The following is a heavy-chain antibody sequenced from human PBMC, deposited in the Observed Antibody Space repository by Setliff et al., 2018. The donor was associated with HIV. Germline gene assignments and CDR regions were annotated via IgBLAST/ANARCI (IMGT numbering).Heavy chain of an antibody. D-gene: IGHD2-21*02. CDR2: ICPSGGGT. J-gene: IGHJ4*02. CDR1: GHTFTTYS. V-gene: IGHV1-46*01. Sequence: ASVKVSCKASGHTFTTYSIYWVRQAPGQGLEWMGIICPSGGGTRDAQKFQGRISMTRDTSTSTVYMELSSLRSEDTAVYYCARGGLLFGMMNYFDSWGQGTLVTVSS. CDR3: ARGGLLFGMMNYFDS.